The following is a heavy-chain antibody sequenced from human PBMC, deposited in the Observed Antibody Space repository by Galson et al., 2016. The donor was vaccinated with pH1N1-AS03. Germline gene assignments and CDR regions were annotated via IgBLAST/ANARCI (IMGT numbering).Heavy chain of an antibody. CDR2: IYPGDSDT. D-gene: IGHD6-6*01. V-gene: IGHV5-51*01. CDR1: GYKFTNYW. CDR3: ARRVSSKEYGVDV. Sequence: QSGAEVKKPGESLKISCKGSGYKFTNYWIAWVRQMPGKGLEWMGIIYPGDSDTRYSPSFQGQVTVSVDKSISTAYLQWSSLKASDTAMYYCARRVSSKEYGVDVWGQGTTVTVSS. J-gene: IGHJ6*02.